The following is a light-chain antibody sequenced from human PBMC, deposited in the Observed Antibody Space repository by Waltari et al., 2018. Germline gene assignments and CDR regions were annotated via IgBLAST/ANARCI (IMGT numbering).Light chain of an antibody. J-gene: IGLJ3*02. CDR1: SFNIGNNY. V-gene: IGLV1-51*02. CDR2: ENM. Sequence: QSVLTQPPSVSAAPGQKVTISCSGRSFNIGNNYVSWYQQVPGTAPKLLIYENMKRPSGIPDRFSGSKSGTSATLGITGLQTGDEADYYCGTWDSGLSGGVFGGGTKLTVL. CDR3: GTWDSGLSGGV.